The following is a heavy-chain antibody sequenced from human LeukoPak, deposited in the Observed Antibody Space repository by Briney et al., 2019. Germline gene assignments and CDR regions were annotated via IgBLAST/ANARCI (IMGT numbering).Heavy chain of an antibody. Sequence: GGSLRPSCAASGFTFSSYAMHWVRQAPGKGLEWVAVISYDGSHKYYADSVKGRFTISRDNSKNTLYLQMNSLRAEDTAVYYCAREVRDAFDIWGQGTMVTVSS. CDR2: ISYDGSHK. CDR3: AREVRDAFDI. CDR1: GFTFSSYA. J-gene: IGHJ3*02. V-gene: IGHV3-30*04.